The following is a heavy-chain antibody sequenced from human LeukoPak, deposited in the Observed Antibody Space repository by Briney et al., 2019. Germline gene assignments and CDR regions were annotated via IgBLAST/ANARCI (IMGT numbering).Heavy chain of an antibody. D-gene: IGHD5-12*01. V-gene: IGHV4-30-4*01. CDR3: AGDGGSGYDSGPFPNAFDI. CDR2: IYYSGST. CDR1: GGSISSGDYY. J-gene: IGHJ3*02. Sequence: PSPPLSLTCTVSGGSISSGDYYWSWIRQPPGKGLEWIGYIYYSGSTYYNPSLKSRVTISVDTSKNQFSLKLSSVTAADTAVYYCAGDGGSGYDSGPFPNAFDIWGQGTMVTVSS.